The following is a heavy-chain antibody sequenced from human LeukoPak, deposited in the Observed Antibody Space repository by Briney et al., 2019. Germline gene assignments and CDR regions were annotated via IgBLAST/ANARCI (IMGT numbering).Heavy chain of an antibody. Sequence: GGSLRLSCAASGFTVSSNYMSWVRQAPGKGLEWVSVIYSGGSTYYADSVKGRFTISRDNSKNTLYLQMNSLRAEDTAVYYCANPDYYYGMDVWGQGTTVTVSS. J-gene: IGHJ6*02. CDR1: GFTVSSNY. CDR2: IYSGGST. V-gene: IGHV3-53*01. D-gene: IGHD1-14*01. CDR3: ANPDYYYGMDV.